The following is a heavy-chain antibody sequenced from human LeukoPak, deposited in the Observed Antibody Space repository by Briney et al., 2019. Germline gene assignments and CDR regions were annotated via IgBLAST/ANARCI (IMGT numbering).Heavy chain of an antibody. CDR2: IYPGDSDT. CDR1: GYSFTNYW. J-gene: IGHJ4*02. Sequence: GESLKISCKGSGYSFTNYWIAWVRQMPGKGLEWMGIIYPGDSDTRYSPSFQGQVTISADKSFSTAYLQWSSLKASDSAVYYCARQDGGAWYYFDYWAQGTLVTVSS. V-gene: IGHV5-51*01. CDR3: ARQDGGAWYYFDY. D-gene: IGHD6-19*01.